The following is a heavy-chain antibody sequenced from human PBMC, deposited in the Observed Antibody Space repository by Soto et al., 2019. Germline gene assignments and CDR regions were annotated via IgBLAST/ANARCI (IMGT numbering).Heavy chain of an antibody. D-gene: IGHD1-26*01. V-gene: IGHV5-10-1*01. CDR2: IDPSDSYT. CDR3: ASPSRAYSGSYYDYGMDV. Sequence: GDSLKNSCKCSGYSFTSYWIIWVRQMPGKGLEWMGRIDPSDSYTNYSPSFQGHVTISADKSISTAYLQWSSLKASDTAMYYCASPSRAYSGSYYDYGMDVWGQGTTVTVSS. CDR1: GYSFTSYW. J-gene: IGHJ6*02.